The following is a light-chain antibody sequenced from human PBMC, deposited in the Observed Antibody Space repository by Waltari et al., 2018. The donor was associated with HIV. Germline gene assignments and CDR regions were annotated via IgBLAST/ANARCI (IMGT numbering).Light chain of an antibody. CDR3: DAWDNSLSGRV. J-gene: IGLJ3*02. Sequence: QSVLTQPPSASGTPGQRVTISCSGSRSNIGNNDVYWFQHLPGTAPKLLIYSNNQRPSGVPDRFTGSKSGTSASLAISGLRSEDEADYYCDAWDNSLSGRVFGGGTKLTVL. CDR2: SNN. V-gene: IGLV1-47*02. CDR1: RSNIGNND.